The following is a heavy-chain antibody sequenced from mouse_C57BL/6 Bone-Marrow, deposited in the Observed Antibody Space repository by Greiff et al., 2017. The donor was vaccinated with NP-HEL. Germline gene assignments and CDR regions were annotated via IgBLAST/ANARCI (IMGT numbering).Heavy chain of an antibody. Sequence: QVQLQQSGPELVKPGASVKISCKASGYAFSSSWMNWVQQRPGKGLEWIGRIYPGDGDTNYNGKFKGKATLTADKSSSKAYMQLSSLTSEDSAVYFCARGWVLDYWGQGTTLTVSS. CDR1: GYAFSSSW. V-gene: IGHV1-82*01. D-gene: IGHD2-3*01. J-gene: IGHJ2*01. CDR2: IYPGDGDT. CDR3: ARGWVLDY.